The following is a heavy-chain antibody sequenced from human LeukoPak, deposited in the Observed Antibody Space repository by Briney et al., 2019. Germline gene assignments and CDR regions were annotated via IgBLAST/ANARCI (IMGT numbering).Heavy chain of an antibody. CDR3: ARAIAVAGTTFDY. CDR1: GGSISSYY. CDR2: ICYSGST. D-gene: IGHD6-19*01. Sequence: PSETLSLTCTVSGGSISSYYWSWIRQHPGKGLEWIGYICYSGSTYYNPSLKSRVTISVDTSKNQFSLKLSSVTAADTAVYYCARAIAVAGTTFDYWGQGTLVTVSS. V-gene: IGHV4-59*06. J-gene: IGHJ4*02.